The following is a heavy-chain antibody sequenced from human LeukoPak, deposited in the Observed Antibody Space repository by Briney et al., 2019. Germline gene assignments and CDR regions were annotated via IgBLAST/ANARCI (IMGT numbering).Heavy chain of an antibody. Sequence: QTGGSLRLSCAASGFTFSSYAMSWVRQAPGKGLEWVSAISGSGGSTYYADSVKGRFTISRDNSKNTLYLQMNSLRAEDTAVYYCAKIPRPVVAATPYFQHWGQGTLVTVSS. V-gene: IGHV3-23*01. J-gene: IGHJ1*01. CDR3: AKIPRPVVAATPYFQH. CDR1: GFTFSSYA. D-gene: IGHD2-15*01. CDR2: ISGSGGST.